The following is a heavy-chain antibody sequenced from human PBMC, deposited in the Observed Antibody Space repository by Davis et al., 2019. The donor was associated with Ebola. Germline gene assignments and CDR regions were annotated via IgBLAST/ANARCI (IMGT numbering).Heavy chain of an antibody. J-gene: IGHJ4*02. CDR3: ARGGVPMVTIDS. CDR1: GFTFSTFP. D-gene: IGHD4/OR15-4a*01. CDR2: VSHDGITT. V-gene: IGHV3-30-3*01. Sequence: GESLKISCAASGFTFSTFPMHWVRQAPGKGLEWVVVVSHDGITTYYADSVKGRFTISRDNSRNTLNLQMNSLRAEDTAVYYCARGGVPMVTIDSWGQGTLVTVSS.